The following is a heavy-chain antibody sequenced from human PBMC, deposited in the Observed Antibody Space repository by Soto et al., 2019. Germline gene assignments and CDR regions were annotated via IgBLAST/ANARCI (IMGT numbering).Heavy chain of an antibody. CDR3: ARGGPYSSSLYYFDY. Sequence: SETLSLTCDVSGDSITSGYYWGFIRQPPGKGLEWMGSFYHTGSTYYNPSLKSRVTISVDTSTNQFSLKLTSVTAADTAVYYCARGGPYSSSLYYFDYWGQGTLVTVSS. CDR2: FYHTGST. CDR1: GDSITSGYY. V-gene: IGHV4-38-2*01. J-gene: IGHJ4*02. D-gene: IGHD6-13*01.